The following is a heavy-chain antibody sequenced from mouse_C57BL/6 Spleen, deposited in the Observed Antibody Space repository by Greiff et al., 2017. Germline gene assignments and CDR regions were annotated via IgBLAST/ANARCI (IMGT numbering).Heavy chain of an antibody. Sequence: QVQLKESGAELVRPGTSVKVSCKASGYAFTNYLIEWVKQRPGQGLEWIGVINPGSGGTTYNEKFKGKATLTADKSSSTAYMQLSSLTSEDSAVYFCARELGRVFDYWGQGTTLTVSS. V-gene: IGHV1-54*01. CDR1: GYAFTNYL. CDR2: INPGSGGT. CDR3: ARELGRVFDY. D-gene: IGHD4-1*01. J-gene: IGHJ2*01.